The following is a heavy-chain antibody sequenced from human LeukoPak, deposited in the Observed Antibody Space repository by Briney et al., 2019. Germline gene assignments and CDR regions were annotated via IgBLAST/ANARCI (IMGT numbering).Heavy chain of an antibody. D-gene: IGHD5-18*01. J-gene: IGHJ4*02. V-gene: IGHV4-39*07. CDR1: GGSISSSNNY. Sequence: SETLSLTCTVSGGSISSSNNYWGWIRQPPGKGLEWIGSMYYSGSTYYNPSLKSRVTISVDTSKNQFSLKLSSVTAADTAVYYCARDICGYNYRCFDSWGQGTLVTVSS. CDR2: MYYSGST. CDR3: ARDICGYNYRCFDS.